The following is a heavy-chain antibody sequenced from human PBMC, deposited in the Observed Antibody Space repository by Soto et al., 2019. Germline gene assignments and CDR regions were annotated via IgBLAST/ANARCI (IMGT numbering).Heavy chain of an antibody. D-gene: IGHD3-9*01. V-gene: IGHV3-9*01. CDR2: ISWNSGSI. CDR1: GFTFDDYA. Sequence: GGSLRLSCAASGFTFDDYAMHWVRQAPGKGLEWVSGISWNSGSIGYADSVKGRFTISRDNAKNSLYLQMNSLRAEDTALYYCAKLKNYDILTGPMDVCGKRTTVTVSS. CDR3: AKLKNYDILTGPMDV. J-gene: IGHJ6*04.